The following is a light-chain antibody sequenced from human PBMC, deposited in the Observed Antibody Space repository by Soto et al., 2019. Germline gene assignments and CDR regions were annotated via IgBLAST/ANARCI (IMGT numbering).Light chain of an antibody. CDR1: QNIFDRAKNKNY. J-gene: IGKJ1*01. CDR2: WAS. CDR3: QQYFTSPWT. Sequence: DIVMTQSPDSLAVSLSERATFNCKSSQNIFDRAKNKNYLAWYQQKSGQPPKLLIYWASLREPGVPDRFTGSGSGTDFTLTISSLQAEDVAVYYCQQYFTSPWTFGQGTKVEI. V-gene: IGKV4-1*01.